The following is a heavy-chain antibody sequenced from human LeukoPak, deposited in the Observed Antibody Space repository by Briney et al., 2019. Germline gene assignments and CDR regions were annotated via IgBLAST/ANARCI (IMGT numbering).Heavy chain of an antibody. CDR3: AKEGGFQLPFDS. D-gene: IGHD2-2*01. CDR2: IWYDGSNK. Sequence: GGSLRLSCAASGFTFSSYGMHWVRQAPGKGLEWVAVIWYDGSNKYYADSVKGRFTITRDNSKNTLYLQMNSLRAEDTAVYYCAKEGGFQLPFDSWGQGTLVTVSS. V-gene: IGHV3-33*06. J-gene: IGHJ4*02. CDR1: GFTFSSYG.